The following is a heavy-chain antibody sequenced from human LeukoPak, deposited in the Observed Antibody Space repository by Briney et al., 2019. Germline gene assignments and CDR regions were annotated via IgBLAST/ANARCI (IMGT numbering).Heavy chain of an antibody. V-gene: IGHV4-31*03. D-gene: IGHD1-26*01. CDR3: ARGGNAFDI. Sequence: PSETLSLTCTVSGGSISSGGYYWSWIRQYPGKGLEWIGYIYYSGSTYYNSPLKSRVTISVDTSKNQFSLKLSSVTAADTAVYYCARGGNAFDIWGQGTMVTVSS. J-gene: IGHJ3*02. CDR2: IYYSGST. CDR1: GGSISSGGYY.